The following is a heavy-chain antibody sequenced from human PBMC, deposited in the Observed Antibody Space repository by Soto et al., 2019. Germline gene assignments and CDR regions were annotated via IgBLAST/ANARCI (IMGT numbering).Heavy chain of an antibody. D-gene: IGHD1-20*01. V-gene: IGHV3-48*01. CDR2: ISSSSSTI. CDR3: ARVGKVSHLRYYYYYYMDV. J-gene: IGHJ6*03. CDR1: GCTFSSYS. Sequence: PGGSLRLSWAASGCTFSSYSMNWVSQATGKGLEWVSYISSSSSTIYYADSVKGRFTISRDNSKNTLYLQMNSLRAEDTAVYYCARVGKVSHLRYYYYYYMDVWGKGTTVTVSS.